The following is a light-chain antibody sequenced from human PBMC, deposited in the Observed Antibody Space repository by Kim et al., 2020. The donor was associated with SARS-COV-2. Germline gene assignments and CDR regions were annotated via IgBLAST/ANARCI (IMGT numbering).Light chain of an antibody. CDR3: SSYTSSSTRV. Sequence: QSITISCTGTSSDVGGYNYVSWYQQHPGKAPKLMIYDVSNRPSGVSNRFSGSKSGNTASLSISGLQAEDEADYYCSSYTSSSTRVFGGGTKSPS. CDR2: DVS. CDR1: SSDVGGYNY. J-gene: IGLJ3*02. V-gene: IGLV2-14*03.